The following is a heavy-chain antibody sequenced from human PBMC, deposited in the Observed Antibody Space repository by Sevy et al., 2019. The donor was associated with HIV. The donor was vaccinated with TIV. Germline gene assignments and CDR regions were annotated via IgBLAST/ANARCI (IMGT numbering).Heavy chain of an antibody. D-gene: IGHD3-10*02. CDR3: AKEKELSMYYFHS. J-gene: IGHJ4*02. V-gene: IGHV3-23*01. Sequence: PGGSLRLSCAASGFTFNNYAMNWVRQAPGKGLEWVSVISGSGSYTYYADSVKGRFTISRDTSKNTLYLQMNSLRAEDTAVYYCAKEKELSMYYFHSWGQGTLVTVSS. CDR1: GFTFNNYA. CDR2: ISGSGSYT.